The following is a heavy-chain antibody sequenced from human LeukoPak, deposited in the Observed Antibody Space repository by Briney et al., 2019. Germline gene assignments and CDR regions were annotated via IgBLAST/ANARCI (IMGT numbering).Heavy chain of an antibody. V-gene: IGHV3-13*04. CDR1: GFAFSSYD. CDR2: IGTAGDT. CDR3: ARAYRGYYGSGSYYNDAFDI. J-gene: IGHJ3*02. D-gene: IGHD3-10*01. Sequence: GGSLRLSCAASGFAFSSYDMHWVRQATGKGLEWVSAIGTAGDTYYPGSVKGRFTISRENAKNSLYLQMNSLRAGDTAAYYCARAYRGYYGSGSYYNDAFDIWGQGTMVTVS.